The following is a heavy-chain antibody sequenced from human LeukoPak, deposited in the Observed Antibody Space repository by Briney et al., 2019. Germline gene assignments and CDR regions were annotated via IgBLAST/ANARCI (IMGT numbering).Heavy chain of an antibody. D-gene: IGHD3-16*01. Sequence: SETLSLTCTVSGGSISSFYWNWIRQPPGKGLEWVGYVFYSGNTNYNPSLGSRVTISEDTSKNQFSLNLNSLTAADTAVYYCARGLPGRDAFDVWGQGTVVPVYS. CDR2: VFYSGNT. V-gene: IGHV4-59*13. CDR1: GGSISSFY. CDR3: ARGLPGRDAFDV. J-gene: IGHJ3*01.